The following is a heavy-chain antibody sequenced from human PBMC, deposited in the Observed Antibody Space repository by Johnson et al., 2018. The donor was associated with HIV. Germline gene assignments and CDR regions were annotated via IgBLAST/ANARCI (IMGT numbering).Heavy chain of an antibody. CDR3: AAGDSHGGDLYDSTASFDAFEV. D-gene: IGHD2-21*02. V-gene: IGHV3-30*14. Sequence: QVQLVESGGGVVQPGRSLRLSCAASGFTFSSYAMHWVRQAPGKGLEWVAVISYDGSNKYYADSVKGRFTISRDNSKNTLYLQMNSLRAEDTAVYYCAAGDSHGGDLYDSTASFDAFEVWGQGTMVTVSS. CDR2: ISYDGSNK. J-gene: IGHJ3*01. CDR1: GFTFSSYA.